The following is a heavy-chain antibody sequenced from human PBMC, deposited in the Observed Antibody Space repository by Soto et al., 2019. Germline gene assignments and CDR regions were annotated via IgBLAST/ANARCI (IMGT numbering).Heavy chain of an antibody. Sequence: ESGGGVVQPGRSLRLSCAVSGLTFSSYSMHWVRQDPDMGLEWVAFISFAGNNKYYADSVKGRFTISRDNSNNMVYLEMNSLRPDDTAVYYCARDRQKALVVVAATGGFDYWGQGTPVTVSS. V-gene: IGHV3-30*04. CDR3: ARDRQKALVVVAATGGFDY. CDR1: GLTFSSYS. D-gene: IGHD2-15*01. J-gene: IGHJ4*02. CDR2: ISFAGNNK.